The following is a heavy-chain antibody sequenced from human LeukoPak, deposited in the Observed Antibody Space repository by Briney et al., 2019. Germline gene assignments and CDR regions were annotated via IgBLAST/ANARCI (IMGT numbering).Heavy chain of an antibody. CDR3: GKVGGNSNS. CDR2: IHNSRGT. CDR1: GGSVSSGSNF. Sequence: SETLSLTCAVSGGSVSSGSNFWNWIRQHPGKGLEWIGSIHNSRGTSYNPSLESRLTISVDTSENQFFLKMSYVTAADTAMYYCGKVGGNSNSWGQGTLVTVSS. J-gene: IGHJ5*02. V-gene: IGHV4-31*11. D-gene: IGHD4-23*01.